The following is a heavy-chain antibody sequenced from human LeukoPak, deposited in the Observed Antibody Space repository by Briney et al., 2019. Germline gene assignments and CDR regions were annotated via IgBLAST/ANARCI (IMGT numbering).Heavy chain of an antibody. CDR1: GGTFSNFA. V-gene: IGHV1-69*01. D-gene: IGHD3-3*01. J-gene: IGHJ4*02. CDR2: IIPIFGTA. CDR3: ARDKTVRTIFGVVPRGLFDY. Sequence: ASVKVSCKTSGGTFSNFAINWVRQAPGQGLEWMGGIIPIFGTANYAQKFQGRVTITADESTSTAYMELSSLRSEDTAVYYCARDKTVRTIFGVVPRGLFDYWGQGTLVTVSS.